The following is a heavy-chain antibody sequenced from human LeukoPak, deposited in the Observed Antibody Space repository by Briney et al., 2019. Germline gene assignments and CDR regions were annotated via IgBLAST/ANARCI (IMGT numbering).Heavy chain of an antibody. V-gene: IGHV3-9*01. Sequence: PGGSLRLSCAASGFTFDDYAMHWVRQAPGKGLEWGSDIIWNGGRTGYADSVKGRFTISRDNAKNSLYLQMNNLRPEDTALYYCAKASGYSFGHFDYWGQGTLVTVSS. J-gene: IGHJ4*02. CDR2: IIWNGGRT. D-gene: IGHD5-18*01. CDR3: AKASGYSFGHFDY. CDR1: GFTFDDYA.